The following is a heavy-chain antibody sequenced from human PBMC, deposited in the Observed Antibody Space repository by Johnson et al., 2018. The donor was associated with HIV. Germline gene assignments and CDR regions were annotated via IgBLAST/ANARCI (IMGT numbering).Heavy chain of an antibody. CDR2: ISGSGGST. V-gene: IGHV3-23*04. J-gene: IGHJ3*02. CDR3: AKEGADYNFWSGYSSNAFDI. CDR1: GFTFSSYA. Sequence: VQLVESGGGLVQPGGSLRLSCAASGFTFSSYAMSWVRQAPGKGLEWVSAISGSGGSTYYADSVKGRLTISRDNSKNTLYLQMNSLRAEDTAVYYCAKEGADYNFWSGYSSNAFDIWGQGTMVTVSS. D-gene: IGHD3-3*01.